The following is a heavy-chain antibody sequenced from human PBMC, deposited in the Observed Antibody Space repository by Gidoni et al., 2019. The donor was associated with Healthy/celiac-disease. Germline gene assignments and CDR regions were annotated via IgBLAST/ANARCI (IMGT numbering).Heavy chain of an antibody. J-gene: IGHJ6*02. CDR1: GFTFDDYA. V-gene: IGHV3-9*01. Sequence: EVQLVESGGGLVQPGRSLRLSCAASGFTFDDYAMHWVRQAPGKGLEWVSGISWNSGSIGYADSVKGRFTISRDNAKNSLYLQMNSLRAEDTALYYCAKGRSSIAARRYYYYGMDVWGQGTTVTVSS. D-gene: IGHD6-6*01. CDR2: ISWNSGSI. CDR3: AKGRSSIAARRYYYYGMDV.